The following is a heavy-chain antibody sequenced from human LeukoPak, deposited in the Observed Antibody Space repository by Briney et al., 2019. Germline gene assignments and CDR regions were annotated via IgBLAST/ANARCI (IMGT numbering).Heavy chain of an antibody. J-gene: IGHJ4*02. CDR1: GFTFSSYA. D-gene: IGHD3-9*01. CDR3: AAVLTNDY. Sequence: GGSLRLSCAASGFTFSSYAMSWVRQAPGKGLEWVSVIYSGGSTYYADSVKGRFTISRDNSKNTLYLQMNSLRAEDTAVYYCAAVLTNDYWGQGTLVTVSS. CDR2: IYSGGST. V-gene: IGHV3-66*01.